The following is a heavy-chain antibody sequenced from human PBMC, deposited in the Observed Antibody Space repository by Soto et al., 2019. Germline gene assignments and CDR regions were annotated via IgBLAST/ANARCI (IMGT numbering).Heavy chain of an antibody. Sequence: GGSLRLSCAASGFTFSSYDMHCVRQATGKGLEWVSTVGTAGDTYYPGSVKGRFTISRENAKNSLYLQMNSLRAGDTAVYYCARGPPEYCSGGSCYRDGAFDIWGQGTMVT. D-gene: IGHD2-15*01. J-gene: IGHJ3*02. CDR3: ARGPPEYCSGGSCYRDGAFDI. V-gene: IGHV3-13*01. CDR1: GFTFSSYD. CDR2: VGTAGDT.